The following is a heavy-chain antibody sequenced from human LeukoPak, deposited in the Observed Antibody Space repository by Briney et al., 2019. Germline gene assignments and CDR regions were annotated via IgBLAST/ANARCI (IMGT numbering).Heavy chain of an antibody. Sequence: PGGSPRLSCAASGFTFSTYAMHWVRQAPGKGLEWVTVISYDGRDKKYADSVKGRFSISRDNSKSTLYLQMDSLRSEDTAVYYCAKDGGNYANYYFDHWGQGTLVTVSS. CDR2: ISYDGRDK. J-gene: IGHJ4*02. D-gene: IGHD1-26*01. CDR3: AKDGGNYANYYFDH. V-gene: IGHV3-30*04. CDR1: GFTFSTYA.